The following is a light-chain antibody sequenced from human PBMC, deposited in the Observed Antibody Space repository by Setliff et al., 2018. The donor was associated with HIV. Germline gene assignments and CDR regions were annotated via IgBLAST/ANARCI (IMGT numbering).Light chain of an antibody. Sequence: ALAQPASVSGSLGQSITISCTGASRDAGDYDYVSWYQQHPGKVPKLLIYGVSSRPSGVSDRFSGSRTGNTASLTISGLQDDDEADYYCSSNTSASTLVYVFGTGTKVTVL. CDR1: SRDAGDYDY. V-gene: IGLV2-14*01. CDR2: GVS. J-gene: IGLJ1*01. CDR3: SSNTSASTLVYV.